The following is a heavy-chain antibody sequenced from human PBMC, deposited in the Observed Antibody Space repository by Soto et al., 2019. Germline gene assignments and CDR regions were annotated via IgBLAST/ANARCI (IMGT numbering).Heavy chain of an antibody. D-gene: IGHD6-19*01. V-gene: IGHV1-3*01. Sequence: ASVKVSCKASGYTFTSYAMHWVRQAPGQRLEWMGWINAGNGNTKYSQKFQGRVTITRDTSASTAYMELSSLRSEDTAVYYCARDFGSRWYQFAYWGQRTPVTVSS. CDR1: GYTFTSYA. CDR2: INAGNGNT. J-gene: IGHJ4*02. CDR3: ARDFGSRWYQFAY.